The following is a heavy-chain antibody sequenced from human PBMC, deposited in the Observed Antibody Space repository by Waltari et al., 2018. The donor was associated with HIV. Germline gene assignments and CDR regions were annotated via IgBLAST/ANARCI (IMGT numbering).Heavy chain of an antibody. CDR3: ARDHYYGSSGYYSDY. V-gene: IGHV1-18*01. Sequence: QVHLVQSGAELRKPGASVTVSCKASGYTFTNYGIIWVRQAPGQGLEWMGWISGYNGDTKDAQKVRGRVTMTTDTSTSTAYLEMGSLRFDDTAVYYCARDHYYGSSGYYSDYWGQGTLVTVSS. D-gene: IGHD3-22*01. CDR1: GYTFTNYG. CDR2: ISGYNGDT. J-gene: IGHJ4*02.